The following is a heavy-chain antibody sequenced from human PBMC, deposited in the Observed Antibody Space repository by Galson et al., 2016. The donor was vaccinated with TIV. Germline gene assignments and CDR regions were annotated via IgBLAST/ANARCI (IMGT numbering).Heavy chain of an antibody. Sequence: SVKVSCKASGYTFTEYYIHWVRQAPGQGLEWMGWINPNSGGTMYAQKFQGWVTMTRDTSITTAYMELSRLKSDDTAVYYCAKIWQEHDAFDIWGQGTMVTVSS. CDR3: AKIWQEHDAFDI. J-gene: IGHJ3*02. CDR2: INPNSGGT. CDR1: GYTFTEYY. D-gene: IGHD1/OR15-1a*01. V-gene: IGHV1-2*04.